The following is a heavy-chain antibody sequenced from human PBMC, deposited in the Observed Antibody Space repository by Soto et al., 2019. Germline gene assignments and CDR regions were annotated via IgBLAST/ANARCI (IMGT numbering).Heavy chain of an antibody. D-gene: IGHD3-10*01. CDR3: AKVDYGSGSYGY. J-gene: IGHJ4*02. Sequence: EVQLLESGGGLVQPGGSLRLSCAASGFTFSSYAMSWVRQAPGKGLEWVSAISGSGGSTYYADSVKGRSTISRANSKNTLYLQMNSLRAEDTAVYYCAKVDYGSGSYGYWGQGTLVTVSS. CDR1: GFTFSSYA. V-gene: IGHV3-23*01. CDR2: ISGSGGST.